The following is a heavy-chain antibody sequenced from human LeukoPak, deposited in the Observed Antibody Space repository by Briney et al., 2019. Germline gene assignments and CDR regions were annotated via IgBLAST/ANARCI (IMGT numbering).Heavy chain of an antibody. D-gene: IGHD3-3*01. CDR1: GYTFTSYY. V-gene: IGHV1-46*01. J-gene: IGHJ4*02. CDR2: INPSGGST. Sequence: ASVKVSCKASGYTFTSYYIHWVRQAPGQGLEWMGIINPSGGSTSYAQKFQGRVTMTRDTSTSTVYMELSSLRSEDTAVYYCARDFTIFRMTHPGDYWGQGTLVTVSS. CDR3: ARDFTIFRMTHPGDY.